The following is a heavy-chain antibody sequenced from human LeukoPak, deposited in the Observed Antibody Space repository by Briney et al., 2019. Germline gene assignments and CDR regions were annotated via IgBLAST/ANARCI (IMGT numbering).Heavy chain of an antibody. Sequence: PSETLSLACTVSGGSISSSSHYWGWIRQPPGKGLEWIGSIYYSGSTYYNPSLKSRVTISVDTSKNQFSLKLSSVTAADTAVYYCASITMVRGALYYFDYGGQGTLVTVSS. J-gene: IGHJ4*02. CDR1: GGSISSSSHY. V-gene: IGHV4-39*01. D-gene: IGHD3-10*01. CDR3: ASITMVRGALYYFDY. CDR2: IYYSGST.